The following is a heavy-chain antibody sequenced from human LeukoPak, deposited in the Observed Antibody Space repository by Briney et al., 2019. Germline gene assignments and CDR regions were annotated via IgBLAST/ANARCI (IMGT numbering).Heavy chain of an antibody. J-gene: IGHJ5*02. CDR3: AISMTTVTTGWFDP. Sequence: GASVKVSFKASGGTFSSYAISWVRQAPGQGLEWMGGIIPIFGTANYAQKFQGRVTITADKSTSTAYMGLSSLRSEDTAVYYCAISMTTVTTGWFDPWGQGTLVTVSS. V-gene: IGHV1-69*06. CDR1: GGTFSSYA. D-gene: IGHD4-17*01. CDR2: IIPIFGTA.